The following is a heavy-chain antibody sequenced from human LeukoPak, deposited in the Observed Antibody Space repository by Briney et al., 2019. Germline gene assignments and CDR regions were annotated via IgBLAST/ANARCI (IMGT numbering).Heavy chain of an antibody. J-gene: IGHJ5*02. CDR3: LQYDSGNT. CDR2: IKKDGSDK. D-gene: IGHD3-10*01. V-gene: IGHV3-7*01. Sequence: HPGGSLRLSCAASGFTFSDYWMSWVRQAPGKGLEWVANIKKDGSDKYYVDSVKGRFTVSRDNAKNSLYLQMNSLRVEDTAVYYCLQYDSGNTWGQGTLVTVSS. CDR1: GFTFSDYW.